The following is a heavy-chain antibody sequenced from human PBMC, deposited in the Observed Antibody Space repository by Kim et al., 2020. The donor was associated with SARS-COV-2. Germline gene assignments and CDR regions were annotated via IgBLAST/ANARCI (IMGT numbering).Heavy chain of an antibody. CDR2: IIPIFGTA. V-gene: IGHV1-69*13. D-gene: IGHD3-3*01. J-gene: IGHJ6*02. CDR1: GGTFSSYA. Sequence: SVKVSCKASGGTFSSYAISWVRQAPGQGLEWMGGIIPIFGTANYAQKFQGRVTITADESTSTAYMELSSLRSEDTAVYYCANVLDSYYYGMDVWGQGTTVTVSS. CDR3: ANVLDSYYYGMDV.